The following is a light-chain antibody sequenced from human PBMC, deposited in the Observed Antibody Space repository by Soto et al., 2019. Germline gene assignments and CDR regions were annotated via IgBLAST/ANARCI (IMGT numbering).Light chain of an antibody. J-gene: IGKJ1*01. CDR2: EAS. CDR1: QNIYTW. Sequence: DINLYMSPATVSASVRDRVTITCRASQNIYTWLAWYQQKPGKAPKLLIYEASSLETGVPSRFSGSGSGTEFTLTISSLQPDDFATYYCQQYNTFWTVGQGTKVDI. V-gene: IGKV1-5*03. CDR3: QQYNTFWT.